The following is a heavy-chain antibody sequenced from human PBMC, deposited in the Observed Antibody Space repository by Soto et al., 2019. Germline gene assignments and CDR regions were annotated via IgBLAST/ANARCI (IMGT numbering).Heavy chain of an antibody. V-gene: IGHV3-74*03. J-gene: IGHJ6*02. CDR1: GLSFSNTW. CDR2: INSDGSST. CDR3: ATDASYAQNV. Sequence: EVQLVESGGGLVQPGGSLRLSCAASGLSFSNTWMHWVRQAPGKGLVWVSHINSDGSSTTYADSVKGRFTISRDNAKNTVYLQMNSLRADDTAVYYCATDASYAQNVWGQGTTVTVSS. D-gene: IGHD2-2*01.